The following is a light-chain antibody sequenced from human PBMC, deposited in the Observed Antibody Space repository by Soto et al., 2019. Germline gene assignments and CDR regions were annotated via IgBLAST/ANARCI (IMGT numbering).Light chain of an antibody. Sequence: DVVLTQSPLSLPVSLGQPASISCRSSLSLLSGDGNTYLNWFQQRPCQSPRRLVYKVANRDSGVPCTFGASGSGTDFTLKLSRVEAEDVGVYYCMQGSHLPLTFGGGTKVEI. J-gene: IGKJ4*01. CDR3: MQGSHLPLT. CDR1: LSLLSGDGNTY. V-gene: IGKV2-30*01. CDR2: KVA.